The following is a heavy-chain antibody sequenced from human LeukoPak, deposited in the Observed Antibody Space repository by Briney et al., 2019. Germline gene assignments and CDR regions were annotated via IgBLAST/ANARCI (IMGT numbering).Heavy chain of an antibody. CDR2: IYTSGST. J-gene: IGHJ3*02. CDR1: GDSISSYY. Sequence: PSETLSLTCTVSGDSISSYYWSWLRQPAEKGLEWVGRIYTSGSTNYNPSLKSRVPMSVDTSKNQFSLKLSSVTAADTAVYYCATTMKSYGSRNDAFDIWGQGTMVTVSS. V-gene: IGHV4-4*07. D-gene: IGHD5-18*01. CDR3: ATTMKSYGSRNDAFDI.